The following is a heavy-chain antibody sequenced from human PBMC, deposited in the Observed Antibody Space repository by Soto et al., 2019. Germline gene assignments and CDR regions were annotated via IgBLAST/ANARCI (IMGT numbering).Heavy chain of an antibody. CDR2: IYPGDSDT. CDR3: ARISSTSCPGLYFDWLFQNTVDGMDV. Sequence: GESLKISCKGSGYSFTSYWIGWVRQMPGKGLEWMGIIYPGDSDTRYSPSFQGQVTISADKSISTDYSQWSSLKASDTAMYYCARISSTSCPGLYFDWLFQNTVDGMDVWGQGTTVTVSS. J-gene: IGHJ6*02. V-gene: IGHV5-51*01. CDR1: GYSFTSYW. D-gene: IGHD3-9*01.